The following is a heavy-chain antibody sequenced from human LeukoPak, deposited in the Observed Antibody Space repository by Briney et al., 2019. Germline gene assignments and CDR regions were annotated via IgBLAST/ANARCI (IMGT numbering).Heavy chain of an antibody. CDR2: ISGSGPTI. CDR1: GFTFSDYY. J-gene: IGHJ4*02. D-gene: IGHD6-13*01. V-gene: IGHV3-11*01. CDR3: AKGVGLAAAGGGIDY. Sequence: PGGSLRLSCAASGFTFSDYYMSWIRQAPGKGLEWVSYISGSGPTIFYADSVKGRFTISRDNAKNSLYLQMNSLRAEDTALYYCAKGVGLAAAGGGIDYWGQGTLVTVSS.